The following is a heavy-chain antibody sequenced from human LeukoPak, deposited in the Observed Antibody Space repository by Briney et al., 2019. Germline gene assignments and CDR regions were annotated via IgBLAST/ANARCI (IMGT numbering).Heavy chain of an antibody. D-gene: IGHD2-15*01. CDR3: APSVHSGGSYYFDY. Sequence: ASVKVSCKSSGYSLTKYYIHWLRQAPGQGLEWMGIIDPSDGSTTYTQKFQGRVTMTTDTSTSTVNMELSSLRSEDTAVYYCAPSVHSGGSYYFDYWGQGTLVTVSS. CDR1: GYSLTKYY. CDR2: IDPSDGST. J-gene: IGHJ4*02. V-gene: IGHV1-46*01.